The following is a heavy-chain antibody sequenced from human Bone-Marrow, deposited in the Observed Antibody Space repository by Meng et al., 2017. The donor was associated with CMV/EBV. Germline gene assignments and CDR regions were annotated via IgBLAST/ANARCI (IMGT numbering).Heavy chain of an antibody. CDR1: GFSFTSHS. Sequence: GGSLRLSCKASGFSFTSHSFHWVRQAPGKGLEWVALTSYDGTTNFHADSVKGRFTVSRDNSKNMVYLQMSSLRADDSALYFCARESRCSSTSCYTGSLGRTNGYFDYWGQGNLVNVAS. D-gene: IGHD2-2*02. CDR3: ARESRCSSTSCYTGSLGRTNGYFDY. V-gene: IGHV3-30-3*01. CDR2: TSYDGTTN. J-gene: IGHJ4*02.